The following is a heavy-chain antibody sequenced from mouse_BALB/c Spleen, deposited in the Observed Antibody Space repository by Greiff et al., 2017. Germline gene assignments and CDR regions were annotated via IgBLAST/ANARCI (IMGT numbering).Heavy chain of an antibody. V-gene: IGHV5-17*02. CDR2: ISSGSSTI. J-gene: IGHJ3*01. D-gene: IGHD2-10*02. CDR3: ARKEYGNHFAD. Sequence: EVKLVESGGGLVQPGGSRKLSCAASGFTFSSFGMHWVRQAPEKGLEWVAYISSGSSTIYYADTVKGRFTISRDNPKNTLFLQMTSLRSEDTAMYYCARKEYGNHFADWGQGTLVTVSA. CDR1: GFTFSSFG.